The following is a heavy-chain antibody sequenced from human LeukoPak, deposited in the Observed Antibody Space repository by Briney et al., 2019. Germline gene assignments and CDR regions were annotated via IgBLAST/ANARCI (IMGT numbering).Heavy chain of an antibody. J-gene: IGHJ3*02. CDR2: ITSSSSYI. D-gene: IGHD3-9*01. CDR3: ARDTYDILTGYYKWAFDI. CDR1: GFTFSSYT. Sequence: PGGSLRLSCAASGFTFSSYTMNWVRQAPGKGLEWVSSITSSSSYIYYADSVKGRFTISRDNAKNSLYLQMNSLRAEDTAVYYCARDTYDILTGYYKWAFDIWGQGTMVTVSS. V-gene: IGHV3-21*06.